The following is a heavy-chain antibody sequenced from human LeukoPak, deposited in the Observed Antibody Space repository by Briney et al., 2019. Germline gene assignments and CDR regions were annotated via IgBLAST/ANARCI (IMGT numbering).Heavy chain of an antibody. Sequence: PGGSLRLSCAASGFTFGSYWMSWVRQAPGKGREWVANIKQDGSEKYHVDSVQGRFTISRDNAKNSLYLQLNSPRAEDTAVYYCARDCSSTNCYRGGFDPWGQGTLVTVSS. CDR1: GFTFGSYW. CDR2: IKQDGSEK. J-gene: IGHJ5*02. CDR3: ARDCSSTNCYRGGFDP. D-gene: IGHD2-2*01. V-gene: IGHV3-7*01.